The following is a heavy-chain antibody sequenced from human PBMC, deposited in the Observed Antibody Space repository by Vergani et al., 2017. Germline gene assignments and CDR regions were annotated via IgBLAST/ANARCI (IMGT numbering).Heavy chain of an antibody. D-gene: IGHD1-26*01. J-gene: IGHJ5*01. CDR3: AHSWNFGRRDWFDS. CDR1: ESTFSDYN. Sequence: VQLVESGGGLVQPGGSLRLTCAASESTFSDYNIHWVRQAPGQGLQWMGWISPKTGDTDYLQRFQDRVTMTRDASTKTVYLKMTRLTSDDTAIYYCAHSWNFGRRDWFDSWGPGTLVTVSS. V-gene: IGHV1-2*02. CDR2: ISPKTGDT.